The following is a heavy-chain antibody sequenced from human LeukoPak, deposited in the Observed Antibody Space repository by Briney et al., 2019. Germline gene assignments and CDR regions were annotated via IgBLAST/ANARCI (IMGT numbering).Heavy chain of an antibody. J-gene: IGHJ4*02. V-gene: IGHV3-23*01. CDR3: ARGTDGYPADY. CDR1: GFTFSSYG. D-gene: IGHD6-25*01. Sequence: GGSLRLSCAASGFTFSSYGMSWVRQAPGKGLEWVSAISGSGGSTYYADSVKGRFTISRDNSKNTLYLQMNSLRAEDTAVYYCARGTDGYPADYWGQGTLVTVSS. CDR2: ISGSGGST.